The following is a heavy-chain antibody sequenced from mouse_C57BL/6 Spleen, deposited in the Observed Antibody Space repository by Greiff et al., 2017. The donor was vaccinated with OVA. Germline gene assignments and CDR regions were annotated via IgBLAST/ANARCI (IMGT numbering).Heavy chain of an antibody. CDR1: GFSFNTYA. J-gene: IGHJ1*03. V-gene: IGHV10-1*01. Sequence: EVQRVESGGGLVQPKGSLKLSCAASGFSFNTYAMNWVRQAPGKGLEWVARIRSKSNNYATYYADSVKDRFTISRDDSESMLYLQMNNLKTEDTAMYYCVAFYYGSSYGYVDVWGTGTTVTVSS. D-gene: IGHD1-1*01. CDR3: VAFYYGSSYGYVDV. CDR2: IRSKSNNYAT.